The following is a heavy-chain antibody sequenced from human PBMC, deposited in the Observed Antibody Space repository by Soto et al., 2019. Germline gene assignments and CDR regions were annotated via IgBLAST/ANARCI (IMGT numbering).Heavy chain of an antibody. CDR3: ARGITMVRGNLGNYYGMDV. V-gene: IGHV4-30-2*01. D-gene: IGHD3-10*01. J-gene: IGHJ6*02. CDR1: GGSISSGGYS. Sequence: PSETLSLTCAVSGGSISSGGYSWSWIRQPPGKGLEWIGYIYHSGSTYYNPSLKSRVTISVDRSKNQFSLKLSSVTAADTAVYYCARGITMVRGNLGNYYGMDVWGQGTTVTVSS. CDR2: IYHSGST.